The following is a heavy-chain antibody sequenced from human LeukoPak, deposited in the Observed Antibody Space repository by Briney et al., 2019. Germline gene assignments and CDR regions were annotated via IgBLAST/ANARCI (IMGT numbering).Heavy chain of an antibody. CDR3: ARYISWWDV. Sequence: GGSLRLSCAASGFTFNNYIMNWVRQAPGKGLEWVSSISSSSDYIYYADSVRGRFTISRDNAKNSLYLQMNSLRAEDTAVYYCARYISWWDVWGKGTTVTISS. D-gene: IGHD6-13*01. V-gene: IGHV3-21*01. CDR1: GFTFNNYI. CDR2: ISSSSDYI. J-gene: IGHJ6*04.